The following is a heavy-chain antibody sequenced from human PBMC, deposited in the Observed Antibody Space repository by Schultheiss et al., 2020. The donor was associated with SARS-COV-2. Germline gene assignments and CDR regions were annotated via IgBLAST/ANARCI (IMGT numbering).Heavy chain of an antibody. J-gene: IGHJ6*02. CDR2: ISSSGSTI. CDR3: ARYSSGWYSNYYYYGMDV. D-gene: IGHD6-19*01. Sequence: GESLKISCAASGFTFSSYSMNWVRQAPGKGLEWVSYISSSGSTIYYADSVKGRFTISRDNAKNSLYLQMNSLRAKDTAVYYCARYSSGWYSNYYYYGMDVWGQGTTVTVSS. V-gene: IGHV3-48*04. CDR1: GFTFSSYS.